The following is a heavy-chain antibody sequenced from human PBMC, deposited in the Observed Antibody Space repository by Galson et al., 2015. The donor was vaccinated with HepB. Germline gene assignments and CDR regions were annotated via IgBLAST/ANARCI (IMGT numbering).Heavy chain of an antibody. CDR3: SKAWFGNLPFFDD. D-gene: IGHD3-10*01. Sequence: ALRLSCSAAGFIFSNYGISWGRQTPGTGLEWVSTFGGGDGGSTYADSVEVRFTAPRDNSKNAVYLQMNSLRAEDTAVYYCSKAWFGNLPFFDDWGQGTPVTVSS. CDR1: GFIFSNYG. J-gene: IGHJ4*02. CDR2: FGGGDGGS. V-gene: IGHV3-23*01.